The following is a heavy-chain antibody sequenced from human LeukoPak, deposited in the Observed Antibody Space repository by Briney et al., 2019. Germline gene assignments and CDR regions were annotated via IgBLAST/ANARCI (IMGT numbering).Heavy chain of an antibody. J-gene: IGHJ4*02. CDR3: AKDQGPYCSGGSCYSGINYYGAGFDY. CDR2: ISGSGGST. D-gene: IGHD2-15*01. CDR1: GFTFSSYA. V-gene: IGHV3-23*01. Sequence: GASLRLSCAASGFTFSSYAMSWVRQAPGKGLEGVSAISGSGGSTYYADSVKGRFTISRDNSKNTLYLQMNSLRAEDTAVYYCAKDQGPYCSGGSCYSGINYYGAGFDYWGQGTLVTVSS.